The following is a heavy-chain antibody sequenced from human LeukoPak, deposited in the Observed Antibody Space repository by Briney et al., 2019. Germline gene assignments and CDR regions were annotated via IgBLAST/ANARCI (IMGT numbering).Heavy chain of an antibody. D-gene: IGHD3-10*01. CDR2: ISWNSGSI. Sequence: PGGSLRLSCAASGFTFDDYAMHWVRQAPGKGQEWVSGISWNSGSIGYADSVKGRFTISRDNAKNSLYLQMNSLRAEDTALYYCAKEMTGFGELLFYPFDYWGQGTLVTVSS. V-gene: IGHV3-9*01. CDR3: AKEMTGFGELLFYPFDY. J-gene: IGHJ4*02. CDR1: GFTFDDYA.